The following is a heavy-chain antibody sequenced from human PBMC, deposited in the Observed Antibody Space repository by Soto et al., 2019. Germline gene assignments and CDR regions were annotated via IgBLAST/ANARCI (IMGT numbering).Heavy chain of an antibody. D-gene: IGHD3-16*01. CDR3: ARDLPKGALGY. CDR2: IWYDGSNK. V-gene: IGHV3-33*01. Sequence: QVQLVESGGGVVQPGRSLRLSCAASGFTFSSYGMHWVRQAPGKGLEWVAVIWYDGSNKYYADSVKGRFTISRDNSKNTLYLQMNSLRAEDTAVYYCARDLPKGALGYWGQGTLVTFSS. J-gene: IGHJ4*02. CDR1: GFTFSSYG.